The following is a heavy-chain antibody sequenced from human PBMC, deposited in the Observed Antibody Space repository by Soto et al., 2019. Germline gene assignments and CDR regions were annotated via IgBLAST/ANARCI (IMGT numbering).Heavy chain of an antibody. D-gene: IGHD3-22*01. V-gene: IGHV3-74*01. J-gene: IGHJ4*02. CDR3: ASGLYYYDSSGYSRDDY. CDR2: INSDGSST. CDR1: GFTFSSYW. Sequence: GSLRLSCAASGFTFSSYWMHWVRQAPGKGLVWVSRINSDGSSTSYADSVKGRFTISRDNAKNTLYLQMNSLRAEDTAVYYCASGLYYYDSSGYSRDDYWGQGTLVTVSS.